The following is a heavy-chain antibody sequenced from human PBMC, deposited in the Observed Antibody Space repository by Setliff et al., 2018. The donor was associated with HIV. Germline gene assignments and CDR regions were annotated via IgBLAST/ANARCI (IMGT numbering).Heavy chain of an antibody. CDR2: IYTSGST. CDR3: ARDRLYCSGGSCYSVGPNDVFDI. D-gene: IGHD2-15*01. J-gene: IGHJ3*02. V-gene: IGHV4-4*07. CDR1: GGSISSYY. Sequence: PSETLSLTCTVSGGSISSYYWSWIRQPAGKGLEWIGHIYTSGSTNYNPSLRSRVTISVDTSKNQFSLKLSSVTAADTAVYYCARDRLYCSGGSCYSVGPNDVFDIWGQGTMVTVSS.